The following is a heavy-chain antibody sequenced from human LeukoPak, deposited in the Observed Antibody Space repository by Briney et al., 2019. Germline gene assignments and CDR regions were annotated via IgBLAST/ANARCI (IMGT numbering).Heavy chain of an antibody. CDR1: GDSIGSSSYY. D-gene: IGHD3-22*01. CDR2: ISYSGST. V-gene: IGHV4-39*07. Sequence: SETLSLTCTVSGDSIGSSSYYWDWIRQPPGKGLEWIGSISYSGSTYYNSSLKSRVTISVDTSKNQFSLKLSSVTAADTAVYYCARVVNYYDSSGYLDYWGQGTLVTVSS. CDR3: ARVVNYYDSSGYLDY. J-gene: IGHJ4*02.